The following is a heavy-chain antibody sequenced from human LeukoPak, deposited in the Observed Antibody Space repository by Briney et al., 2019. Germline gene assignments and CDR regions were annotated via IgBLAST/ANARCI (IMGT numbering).Heavy chain of an antibody. Sequence: ASVKVSCKASGYSFTSNYIHWVRQAPGQGLEWMGMIYPRDGSTSYAQKFQGRVTVTGDTSTSTVHMELSGLRSEDTAVYYCARDQEAFDYWGQGTLVTVSS. V-gene: IGHV1-46*01. CDR1: GYSFTSNY. CDR2: IYPRDGST. J-gene: IGHJ4*02. CDR3: ARDQEAFDY.